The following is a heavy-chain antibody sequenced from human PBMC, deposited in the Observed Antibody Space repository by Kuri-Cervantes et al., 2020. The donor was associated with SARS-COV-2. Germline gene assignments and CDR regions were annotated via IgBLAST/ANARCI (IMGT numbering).Heavy chain of an antibody. CDR3: ARVAGNYFDY. CDR1: GYTFTGYY. V-gene: IGHV1-2*02. J-gene: IGHJ4*02. D-gene: IGHD6-19*01. CDR2: INPNSGGT. Sequence: ASVKVSCKASGYTFTGYYMHWVRQAPGQGLEWMGWINPNSGGTNYAQKFQGRVTMTRDTSTSTVYMELSSLRSEDTAVYYCARVAGNYFDYWGQGTLVTVSS.